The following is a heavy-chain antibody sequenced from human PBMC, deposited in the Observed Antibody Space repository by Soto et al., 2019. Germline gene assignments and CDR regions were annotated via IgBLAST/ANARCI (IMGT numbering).Heavy chain of an antibody. V-gene: IGHV1-2*04. CDR3: ARESGGATATLDYYYFDMDV. CDR2: INTNGGVT. J-gene: IGHJ6*03. D-gene: IGHD5-12*01. CDR1: GDSFNDYY. Sequence: QVQLVQSGAEVRKPGASVTVSCRSSGDSFNDYYIHWVRQPPAQVFEWMGWINTNGGVTRYAQKFQCWVSMTRDTSIRTVYMQLSRLRSDDTAVYYCARESGGATATLDYYYFDMDVWGTGTTVTVSS.